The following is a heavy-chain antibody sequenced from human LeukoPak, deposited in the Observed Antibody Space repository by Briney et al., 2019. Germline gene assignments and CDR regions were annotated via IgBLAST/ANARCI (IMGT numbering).Heavy chain of an antibody. V-gene: IGHV3-23*01. Sequence: GGSLRLSCTTSGFAYSNYAMNWVRQAPGKGPEWVSGISGFNTYYADSVKGRFTVFRDNSKNVLYLQMDRLRAEDTAVYSCAKDVCTSPRCLLYFDSWGQGTLVTVSS. CDR1: GFAYSNYA. D-gene: IGHD2-8*01. CDR3: AKDVCTSPRCLLYFDS. J-gene: IGHJ4*02. CDR2: ISGFNT.